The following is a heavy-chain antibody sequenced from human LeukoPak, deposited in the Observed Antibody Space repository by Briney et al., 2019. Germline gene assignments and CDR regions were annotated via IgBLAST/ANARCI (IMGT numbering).Heavy chain of an antibody. CDR3: ARVIYGDYVNSGGNWFDP. J-gene: IGHJ5*02. V-gene: IGHV1-2*02. CDR1: GYTFTSYY. Sequence: GASVKVSCKASGYTFTSYYMHWVRQAPGQGLEWMGWINPNSGGTNYAQKFQGRVTMTRDTSISTAYMELSRLRSDDTAVYYCARVIYGDYVNSGGNWFDPWGQGTLVTVSS. CDR2: INPNSGGT. D-gene: IGHD4-17*01.